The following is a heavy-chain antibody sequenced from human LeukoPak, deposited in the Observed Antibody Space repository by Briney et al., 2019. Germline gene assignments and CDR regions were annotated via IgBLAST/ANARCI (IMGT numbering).Heavy chain of an antibody. V-gene: IGHV3-23*01. CDR1: GFTFSSYA. Sequence: PGGSLRLSCAASGFTFSSYAMSWVRQAPGKGLECVSAISGSGGSTYYADSVKGRFTISRDNSKNTLYLQMNSLRAEDTAVYYCALDPLKAFDIWGRGTMVTVSS. CDR2: ISGSGGST. J-gene: IGHJ3*02. CDR3: ALDPLKAFDI.